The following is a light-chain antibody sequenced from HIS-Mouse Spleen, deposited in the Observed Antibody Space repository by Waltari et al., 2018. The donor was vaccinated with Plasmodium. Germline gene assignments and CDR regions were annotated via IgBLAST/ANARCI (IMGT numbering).Light chain of an antibody. V-gene: IGLV7-43*01. CDR3: LLYYGGARV. Sequence: QTVVTQEPSLTVSPGGTVTLTCASHTGGVTRGYYPNWFQQNPGQAPRARIYSTSNKHSWTPARFSGALLGGKAALTLSGVQPEDEAEYYCLLYYGGARVFGGGTKLTVL. J-gene: IGLJ3*02. CDR2: STS. CDR1: TGGVTRGYY.